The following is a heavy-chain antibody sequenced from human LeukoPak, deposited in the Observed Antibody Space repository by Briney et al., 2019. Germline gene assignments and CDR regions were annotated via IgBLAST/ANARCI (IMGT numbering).Heavy chain of an antibody. D-gene: IGHD4-17*01. CDR3: ARGAATVTTKVGDY. V-gene: IGHV3-21*01. CDR2: ISSSSSYI. CDR1: GFTFSSYS. Sequence: GGSLRLSCAASGFTFSSYSMNWVRQAPGKGLEWVSSISSSSSYIYYADSVKGRFTISRDNAKNSLYLQMNSLRAEDTAVYYCARGAATVTTKVGDYWGQGTLVTVSS. J-gene: IGHJ4*02.